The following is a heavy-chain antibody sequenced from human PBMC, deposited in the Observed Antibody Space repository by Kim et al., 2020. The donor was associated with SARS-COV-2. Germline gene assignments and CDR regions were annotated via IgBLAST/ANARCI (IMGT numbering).Heavy chain of an antibody. D-gene: IGHD1-1*01. CDR1: GFTFSNAW. J-gene: IGHJ6*02. Sequence: GGSLRLSCAASGFTFSNAWMSWVRQAPGKGLEWVGRIKSKTDGGTTDYAAPVKGRFTISRDDSKNTLYLQMNSLKTEDTAVYYCTTSPPTGTTSSYYYYGMDVWGQGTKVTVSS. CDR2: IKSKTDGGTT. CDR3: TTSPPTGTTSSYYYYGMDV. V-gene: IGHV3-15*01.